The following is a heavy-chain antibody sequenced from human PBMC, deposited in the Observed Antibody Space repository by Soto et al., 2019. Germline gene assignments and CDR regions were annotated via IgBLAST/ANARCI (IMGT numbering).Heavy chain of an antibody. D-gene: IGHD3-3*01. J-gene: IGHJ6*02. CDR2: INAGNGNT. Sequence: ASVKVSCKASGYTFTSYAMHWVRQAPGQRLEWMGWINAGNGNTKYSQKFQGRVTITRDTSASTAYMELSSLRSEDTAVNYCARAGVTYYDFWSGYSGYYYYGMDVWGQGTTVTVSS. V-gene: IGHV1-3*01. CDR1: GYTFTSYA. CDR3: ARAGVTYYDFWSGYSGYYYYGMDV.